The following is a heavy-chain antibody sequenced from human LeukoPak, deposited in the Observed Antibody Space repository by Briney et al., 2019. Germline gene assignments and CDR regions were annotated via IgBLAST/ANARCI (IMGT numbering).Heavy chain of an antibody. CDR1: GFTFSNYD. CDR3: AKDQIGWAPGYVSGPLDQ. J-gene: IGHJ4*02. Sequence: GGSLRLSCAASGFTFSNYDMYWVRQAPGKGLEWVAVISTDGNNEYYANSVKGRFTISRDNSKNTVYLQMTSLRTEDTAVYYCAKDQIGWAPGYVSGPLDQWGQGTLVTVSS. D-gene: IGHD6-19*01. CDR2: ISTDGNNE. V-gene: IGHV3-30*18.